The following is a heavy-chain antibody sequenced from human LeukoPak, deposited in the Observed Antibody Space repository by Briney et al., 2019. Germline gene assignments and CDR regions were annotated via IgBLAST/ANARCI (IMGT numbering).Heavy chain of an antibody. Sequence: SETLSPTCAVYGGSFSGYYWSWIRQPPGKGLEWIGEINHSGSTNYNPSLKSRVTISVDTSKNQFSLKLSSVTAADTAVYYCARLSILGYYGSGSYSWFDPWGQGTLVTVSS. CDR3: ARLSILGYYGSGSYSWFDP. V-gene: IGHV4-34*01. J-gene: IGHJ5*02. D-gene: IGHD3-10*01. CDR1: GGSFSGYY. CDR2: INHSGST.